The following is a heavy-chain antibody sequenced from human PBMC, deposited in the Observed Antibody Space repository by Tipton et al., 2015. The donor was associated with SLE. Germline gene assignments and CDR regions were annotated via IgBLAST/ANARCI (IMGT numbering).Heavy chain of an antibody. J-gene: IGHJ5*02. Sequence: TLSLTCTVSGGSISSYYWSWIRQPAGKGLEWIGLIYTSGSTNYSPSLTSRVTISVDTSNNQFSLKLSSVTAADTAVYYCARGYDYGDYLGWFDPWGQGTLVTVSS. CDR3: ARGYDYGDYLGWFDP. V-gene: IGHV4-4*07. CDR1: GGSISSYY. D-gene: IGHD4-17*01. CDR2: IYTSGST.